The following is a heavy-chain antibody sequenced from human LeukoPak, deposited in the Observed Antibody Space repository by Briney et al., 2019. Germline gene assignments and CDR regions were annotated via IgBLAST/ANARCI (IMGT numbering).Heavy chain of an antibody. CDR1: GFSFSNYG. J-gene: IGHJ4*02. Sequence: GGSLRLSCAASGFSFSNYGMHWVRQAPGKGLEWVAFMRYDGGNKYYADSVKGRFTISRDTSKNTLYLQMNSLRAEDTAVYYCAKDRGLMVYATNLDHWGQGTLVTVSS. V-gene: IGHV3-30*02. D-gene: IGHD2-8*01. CDR2: MRYDGGNK. CDR3: AKDRGLMVYATNLDH.